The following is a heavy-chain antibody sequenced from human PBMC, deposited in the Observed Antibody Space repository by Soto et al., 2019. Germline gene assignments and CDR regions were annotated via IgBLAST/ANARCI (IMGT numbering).Heavy chain of an antibody. J-gene: IGHJ4*02. V-gene: IGHV3-7*03. CDR3: ARYYRGSGRYFFDY. Sequence: FLRLSCVASGFTFISSFMGWIRQAPGKGLEWVANINQDGGVTYYVDSVEGRFTISRDNTKDSLYLQMNSLRGEDTAIYYCARYYRGSGRYFFDYWGQGTPVTVSS. D-gene: IGHD6-19*01. CDR2: INQDGGVT. CDR1: GFTFISSF.